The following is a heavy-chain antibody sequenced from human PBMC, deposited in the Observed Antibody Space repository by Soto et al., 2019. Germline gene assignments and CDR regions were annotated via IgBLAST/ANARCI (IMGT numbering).Heavy chain of an antibody. J-gene: IGHJ4*02. D-gene: IGHD1-20*01. CDR3: ATGTTYKIDH. CDR1: GSIFSSYG. V-gene: IGHV3-30*03. CDR2: TSYDGRNT. Sequence: GGSLRLSCAASGSIFSSYGMHWVRQAPGKGLEWVAVTSYDGRNTNYADSVRGRFTISRDNSKNTLYLQMNSLRAEDTAVYYCATGTTYKIDHWGQGNLVTVSS.